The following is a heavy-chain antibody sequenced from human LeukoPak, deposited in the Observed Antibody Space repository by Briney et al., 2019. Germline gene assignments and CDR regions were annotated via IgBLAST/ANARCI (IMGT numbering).Heavy chain of an antibody. Sequence: GGSLRLSCAASGFTFDDYAMRWVRQVPGKGLEWVSAITWSACRIDYGESVKGRFIISRDNARNSLYLQMNNLKEEDTAVYYCAKDSRKWSGETQYYGMDVWGQGTTVIVTS. CDR1: GFTFDDYA. CDR2: ITWSACRI. V-gene: IGHV3-9*01. CDR3: AKDSRKWSGETQYYGMDV. J-gene: IGHJ6*02. D-gene: IGHD3-10*01.